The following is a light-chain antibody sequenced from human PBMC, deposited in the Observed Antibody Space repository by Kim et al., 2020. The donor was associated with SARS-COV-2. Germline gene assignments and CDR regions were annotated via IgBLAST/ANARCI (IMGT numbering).Light chain of an antibody. CDR2: TAS. V-gene: IGKV3-15*01. J-gene: IGKJ1*01. Sequence: EIVMTQSPATLSVSPGESVTLSCRASQSISSNLAWYQQKAGQAPRLLITTASTRATGIPARFSGSGSGTEYTLTISSLQSEDFAVYYCQQYYHWPTFGKGTKVDIK. CDR1: QSISSN. CDR3: QQYYHWPT.